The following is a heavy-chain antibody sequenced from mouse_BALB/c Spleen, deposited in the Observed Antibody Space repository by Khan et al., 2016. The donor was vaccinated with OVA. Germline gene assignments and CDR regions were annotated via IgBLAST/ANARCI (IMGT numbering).Heavy chain of an antibody. J-gene: IGHJ2*01. D-gene: IGHD3-2*01. CDR1: GYSITSDYA. Sequence: EVQLVESGPGLVKPSQSLSLTCTVTGYSITSDYAWYWIRQFPGNLLEWMGYITYSGNTKYNPSLKSRISITRDTSKNPFFLQLNFVTIEDTATYYGARRQGGDFDYWGQGTTLTVSS. CDR3: ARRQGGDFDY. V-gene: IGHV3-2*02. CDR2: ITYSGNT.